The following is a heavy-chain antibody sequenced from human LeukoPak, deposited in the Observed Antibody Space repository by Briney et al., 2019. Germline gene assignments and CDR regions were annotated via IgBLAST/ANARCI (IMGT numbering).Heavy chain of an antibody. V-gene: IGHV3-73*01. CDR3: STTVTA. J-gene: IGHJ4*02. CDR2: IRGKAYTYAT. D-gene: IGHD4-17*01. CDR1: RLIFSDSV. Sequence: GGSLKLSCVASRLIFSDSVIHWVRQALGKGREWVGRIRGKAYTYATTYGESVQGRFTISRDDSKNTAYLQMNSLKTEDTAVYYCSTTVTARGQGTLVTVST.